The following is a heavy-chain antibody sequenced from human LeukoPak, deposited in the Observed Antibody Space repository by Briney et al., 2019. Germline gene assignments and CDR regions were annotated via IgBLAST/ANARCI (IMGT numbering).Heavy chain of an antibody. CDR1: GFTFSSYA. V-gene: IGHV3-64*01. Sequence: GGSLRLSCAASGFTFSSYAMHWVRQAPGKGLEYVSAISSNGGSTYYANSVKGRFTISRDNSKNTLYLQMNSLRAEDTAVYYCANNYYEANDYWGQGTLVTVSS. CDR2: ISSNGGST. D-gene: IGHD3-22*01. J-gene: IGHJ4*02. CDR3: ANNYYEANDY.